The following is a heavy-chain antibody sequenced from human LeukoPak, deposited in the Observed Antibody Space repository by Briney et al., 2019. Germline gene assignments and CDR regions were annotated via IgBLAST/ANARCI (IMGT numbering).Heavy chain of an antibody. D-gene: IGHD3/OR15-3a*01. J-gene: IGHJ6*02. CDR2: IIPIFGTA. CDR1: GGTFSSYA. V-gene: IGHV1-69*13. Sequence: GASVKVSCTASGGTFSSYAISWVRQAPGQGLEWMGGIIPIFGTANYAQKFQGRVTITADESTSTAYMELSSLRSEDTAVYYCATPPWTSHPPYGMDVWGQGTTVTVSS. CDR3: ATPPWTSHPPYGMDV.